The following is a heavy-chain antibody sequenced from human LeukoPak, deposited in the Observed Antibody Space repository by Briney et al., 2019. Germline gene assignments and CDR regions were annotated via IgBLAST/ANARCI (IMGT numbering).Heavy chain of an antibody. D-gene: IGHD6-19*01. CDR2: ITNSGGST. Sequence: GGSLRLSYAASGFSFSSFAMNWVRQAPGQGLEWVSAITNSGGSTYYADSVKGRFTISRDNSKNTLHLQMNSLRAEDTAVYFCARLITTSGWYGDYWGQGTLATVSS. CDR1: GFSFSSFA. CDR3: ARLITTSGWYGDY. V-gene: IGHV3-23*01. J-gene: IGHJ4*02.